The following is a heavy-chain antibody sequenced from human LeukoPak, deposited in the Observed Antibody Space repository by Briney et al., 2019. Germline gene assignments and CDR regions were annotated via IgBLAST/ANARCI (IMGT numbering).Heavy chain of an antibody. CDR1: GFTFSSYA. V-gene: IGHV3-23*01. D-gene: IGHD6-13*01. J-gene: IGHJ4*02. Sequence: PGGSLRLSCAASGFTFSSYAMSWVRQAPWKGLEWVSAISGSGGSTYYADSVKGRFTISRDNAKNSLYLQMNSLRAEDTAVYYCAREVNGIAAAYYFDYWGQGTLVTVSS. CDR3: AREVNGIAAAYYFDY. CDR2: ISGSGGST.